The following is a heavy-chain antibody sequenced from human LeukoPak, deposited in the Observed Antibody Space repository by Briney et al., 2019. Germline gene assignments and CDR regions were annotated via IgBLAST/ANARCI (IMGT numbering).Heavy chain of an antibody. J-gene: IGHJ4*02. D-gene: IGHD4-23*01. V-gene: IGHV3-30*18. CDR2: ISYDGSNK. CDR1: GFTFSSYG. CDR3: AKDRYYGGNSCDY. Sequence: PGGSLRLSCAASGFTFSSYGMHWVRQAPGKGLEWVAVISYDGSNKYYADSVKGRFTISRDNSKNTLYLQMNSLRAEDTAVYYCAKDRYYGGNSCDYWGQGTLVTVSS.